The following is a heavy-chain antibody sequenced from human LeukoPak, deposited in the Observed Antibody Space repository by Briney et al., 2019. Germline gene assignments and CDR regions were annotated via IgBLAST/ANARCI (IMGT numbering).Heavy chain of an antibody. Sequence: GGSLRLSCAATGFTFSDYSMTWVRQAPGKGLEWVSAIGGSGGNTYYADSVKGRFTISRDNFKNTLYLQMNSLRAEDTAVYFCAKALYYYDSGSYPFDSWGQGALVTVSS. J-gene: IGHJ4*02. V-gene: IGHV3-23*01. D-gene: IGHD3-10*01. CDR3: AKALYYYDSGSYPFDS. CDR2: IGGSGGNT. CDR1: GFTFSDYS.